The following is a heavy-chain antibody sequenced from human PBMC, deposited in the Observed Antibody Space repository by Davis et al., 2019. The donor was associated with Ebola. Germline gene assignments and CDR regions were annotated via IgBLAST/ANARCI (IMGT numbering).Heavy chain of an antibody. CDR2: IYPGDSDI. CDR1: GYNFISYW. V-gene: IGHV5-51*01. CDR3: ARRYCSGTSCYVDY. Sequence: GESLKISCKGSGYNFISYWIGWVRQMPGKGLEWMGFIYPGDSDIKYSSSFQGLVTISADKSINTAYLQWSSLKASDTAMYYCARRYCSGTSCYVDYWGQGTLVTVSS. D-gene: IGHD2-2*01. J-gene: IGHJ4*02.